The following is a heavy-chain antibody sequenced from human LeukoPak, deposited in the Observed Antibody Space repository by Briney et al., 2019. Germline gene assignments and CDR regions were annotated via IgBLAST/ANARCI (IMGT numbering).Heavy chain of an antibody. V-gene: IGHV3-33*08. CDR1: GFTFSSYG. CDR2: IWYDGSNK. D-gene: IGHD3-22*01. Sequence: PGRSLRLSCAASGFTFSSYGMHWVRQAPGKGLEWVAVIWYDGSNKYYVDSAQGRFTISRDNSKNTLYLQMSSLRAEDTAVYYCARGDYYDSSGYYFPDAFDIWGQGTMVTVSS. J-gene: IGHJ3*02. CDR3: ARGDYYDSSGYYFPDAFDI.